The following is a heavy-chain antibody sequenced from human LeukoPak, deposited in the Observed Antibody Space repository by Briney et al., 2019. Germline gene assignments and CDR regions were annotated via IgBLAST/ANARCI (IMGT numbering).Heavy chain of an antibody. CDR3: AKVTVGSSGWYLGY. CDR2: ISGSGDYT. CDR1: GFTFCSYA. D-gene: IGHD6-19*01. V-gene: IGHV3-23*01. Sequence: GGSLRLSCAASGFTFCSYAMTWVRQAPGKGLEWVSAISGSGDYTYYADSVKGRFTISRDNSKNTLYLQMNSLRAEDTAVHYCAKVTVGSSGWYLGYWGQGTLVTVSS. J-gene: IGHJ4*02.